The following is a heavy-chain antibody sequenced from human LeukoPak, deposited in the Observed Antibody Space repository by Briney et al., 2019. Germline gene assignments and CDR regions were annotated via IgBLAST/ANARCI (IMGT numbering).Heavy chain of an antibody. V-gene: IGHV4-30-4*01. D-gene: IGHD3-9*01. CDR2: IYHSGST. J-gene: IGHJ5*02. CDR3: ARTYYDILTGSGNWFDP. Sequence: SETLSLTCTVSGGSISSGDYYWSWIHQPPGKGLEWIGYIYHSGSTSYNPSLKSRLTLSADTSKNQFSLKLSSVTAADTAVYYCARTYYDILTGSGNWFDPWGQGTLVTVSS. CDR1: GGSISSGDYY.